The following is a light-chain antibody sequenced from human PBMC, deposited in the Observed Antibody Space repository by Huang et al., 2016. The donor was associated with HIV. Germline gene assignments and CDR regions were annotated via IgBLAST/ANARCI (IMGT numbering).Light chain of an antibody. V-gene: IGKV3-11*01. Sequence: EIVLTQSPATLSLSPGERATLPCRASQSVGGYLAWYQQKPGQAPRLLIYDTSTRATGIPGRFSGSESETDCTLTISGLEPEDFAVYYCQQPGSFGQGTKVDIK. CDR2: DTS. CDR3: QQPGS. J-gene: IGKJ2*01. CDR1: QSVGGY.